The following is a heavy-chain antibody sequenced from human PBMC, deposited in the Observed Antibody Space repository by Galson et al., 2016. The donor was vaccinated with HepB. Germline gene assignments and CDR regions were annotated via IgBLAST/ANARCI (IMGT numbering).Heavy chain of an antibody. CDR2: IYWDDDK. Sequence: PALVKPTQTLTLTCTLSGFSLSPSGVGVAWIRQPPGKALEWLALIYWDDDKRYSPSLKSRPTITKDTSKNQVVLTMTSMDHVDTGTYYCARWFGQYYFDFWGQGTLVTVSS. D-gene: IGHD3-10*01. J-gene: IGHJ4*02. CDR1: GFSLSPSGVG. CDR3: ARWFGQYYFDF. V-gene: IGHV2-5*02.